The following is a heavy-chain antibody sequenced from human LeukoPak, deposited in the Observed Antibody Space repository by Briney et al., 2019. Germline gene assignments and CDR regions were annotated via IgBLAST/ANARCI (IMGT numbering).Heavy chain of an antibody. CDR2: ISYDGSNR. CDR1: GFSFRSFW. J-gene: IGHJ4*02. D-gene: IGHD3-10*01. Sequence: TGGSLRLSCAASGFSFRSFWMSWVRQAPGKGLEWVAVISYDGSNRFYADSVKGRFIISRDNSKNTLYLEMNSLRAEDTAVYYCASGYTCYHGSGSYHWGQGTLVTVSS. V-gene: IGHV3-30-3*01. CDR3: ASGYTCYHGSGSYH.